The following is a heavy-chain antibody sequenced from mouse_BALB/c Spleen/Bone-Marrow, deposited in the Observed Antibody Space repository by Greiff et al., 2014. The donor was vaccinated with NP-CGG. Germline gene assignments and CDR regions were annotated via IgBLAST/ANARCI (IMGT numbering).Heavy chain of an antibody. CDR2: IDPANGNT. CDR3: AMITTGAWFAY. D-gene: IGHD2-4*01. J-gene: IGHJ3*01. Sequence: VQLQQSGAELVKPGASVKLSCTASGFNIKDTYMHWVKQRPEQGLEWIGRIDPANGNTKYDPKFQGKATITADTSSNTAYLQLSSLTSEDTAVDYCAMITTGAWFAYWGQGTLVTVSA. CDR1: GFNIKDTY. V-gene: IGHV14-3*02.